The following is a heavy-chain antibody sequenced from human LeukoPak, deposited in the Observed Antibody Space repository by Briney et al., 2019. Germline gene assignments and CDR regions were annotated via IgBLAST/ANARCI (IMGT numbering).Heavy chain of an antibody. Sequence: PSETLSLTCTVSGGSISNYYWSWIRQPPGKGLEWIGFIYNSGITNYNPSLRSRLTISVDTSKNQFSLKLSSVTAADTALYYCARGYGSGSYYFSNEYYFDYWGQGTLVTISS. D-gene: IGHD3-10*01. CDR2: IYNSGIT. CDR3: ARGYGSGSYYFSNEYYFDY. J-gene: IGHJ4*02. CDR1: GGSISNYY. V-gene: IGHV4-59*01.